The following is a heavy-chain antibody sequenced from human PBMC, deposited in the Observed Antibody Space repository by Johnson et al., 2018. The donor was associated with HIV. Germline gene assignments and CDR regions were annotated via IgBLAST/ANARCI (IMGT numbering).Heavy chain of an antibody. Sequence: QVQLVESGGGVVQPGGSLRLSCAASGFTFSSYGMHWVRQAPGKGLEWVAFIRYDGSDRYYVDSVKGRFTISRDNAQNSLYLQMNSLRAEDTAVYYCARLIVGAPGAFDIWGQGTMVTVSS. V-gene: IGHV3-30*02. D-gene: IGHD1-26*01. J-gene: IGHJ3*02. CDR3: ARLIVGAPGAFDI. CDR2: IRYDGSDR. CDR1: GFTFSSYG.